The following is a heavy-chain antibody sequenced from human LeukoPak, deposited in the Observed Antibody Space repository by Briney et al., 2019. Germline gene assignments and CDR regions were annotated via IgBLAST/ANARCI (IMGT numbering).Heavy chain of an antibody. J-gene: IGHJ4*02. Sequence: GGSLRLSCAASGFTFSSYAMHWVRQAPGKGLEWVAVISYDGGNKYYADSVKGRFTISRDNSKNTLYLQMNSLRAEDTAVYYCARGRGIAVAGTFDYWGQGTLVTVSS. V-gene: IGHV3-30-3*01. CDR3: ARGRGIAVAGTFDY. D-gene: IGHD6-19*01. CDR1: GFTFSSYA. CDR2: ISYDGGNK.